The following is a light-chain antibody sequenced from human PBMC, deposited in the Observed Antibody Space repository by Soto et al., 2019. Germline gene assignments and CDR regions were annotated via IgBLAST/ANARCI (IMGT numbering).Light chain of an antibody. CDR1: QSLLHSNGYNY. J-gene: IGKJ4*01. CDR3: MRALQTPP. V-gene: IGKV2-28*01. CDR2: LGS. Sequence: DIVMTQSPLSLPVTPGEPASISCRSSQSLLHSNGYNYLDWYRQKPGQSPQLMIYLGSNRASGVPDRFSCSGSGTDFTLKISIVEAEDVGVSYCMRALQTPPFGGGTKVEIK.